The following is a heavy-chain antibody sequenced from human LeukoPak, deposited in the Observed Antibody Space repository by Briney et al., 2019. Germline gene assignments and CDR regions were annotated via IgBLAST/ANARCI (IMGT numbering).Heavy chain of an antibody. CDR1: GFTFSSHW. CDR2: IKQDGSEK. D-gene: IGHD5-24*01. CDR3: ARLLGMVTTYDI. Sequence: PGGSLRLSCAGSGFTFSSHWMSWVRQAPGKGLQWVASIKQDGSEKRYVDSVRGRFTISRDNAENSLYLQMNSLRAEDTAVYYCARLLGMVTTYDIWGQGTMVTVSS. V-gene: IGHV3-7*04. J-gene: IGHJ3*02.